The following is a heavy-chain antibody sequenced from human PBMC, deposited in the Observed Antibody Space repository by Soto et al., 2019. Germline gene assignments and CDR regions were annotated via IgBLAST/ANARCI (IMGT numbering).Heavy chain of an antibody. CDR2: LYYTGST. CDR3: ARGPIPVVRRYFDS. CDR1: GGSVSSGYY. D-gene: IGHD2-15*01. Sequence: PSETLSLTCSVSGGSVSSGYYWNWFRQSPGKGLEWIGHLYYTGSTNYNPSLKSRVTISVDTSKNQFFLNLTSVTAADTAVYYCARGPIPVVRRYFDSWGQGISVT. V-gene: IGHV4-61*01. J-gene: IGHJ4*02.